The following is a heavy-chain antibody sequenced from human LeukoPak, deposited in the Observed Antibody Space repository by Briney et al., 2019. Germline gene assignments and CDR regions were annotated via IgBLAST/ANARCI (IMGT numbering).Heavy chain of an antibody. CDR2: ISYDGSNK. J-gene: IGHJ4*02. V-gene: IGHV3-30*04. CDR1: GFTFSNYA. Sequence: PGGSLRLSCAASGFTFSNYAMHWVRQAPGKGLEWVAVISYDGSNKYFADSVKGRFTISRDNSKNTLYLQMNSLRAEGTAVYYCARGSLGPVGDTEVNFDYWGQGTLVTVSS. D-gene: IGHD1-26*01. CDR3: ARGSLGPVGDTEVNFDY.